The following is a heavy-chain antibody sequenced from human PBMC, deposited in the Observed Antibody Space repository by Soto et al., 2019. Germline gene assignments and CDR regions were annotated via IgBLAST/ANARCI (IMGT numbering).Heavy chain of an antibody. D-gene: IGHD5-18*01. J-gene: IGHJ4*02. Sequence: QVQLVESGGGVVQPGRSLRLSCAASGFTFSSYGMHWVRQAPGKGLEWVAVIWYDGSNKYYADSVKGRFTISRDNSKNTLYLQMNSLRAEDTAVYYCAREGGYSYGSDYWGQGTLVTVSS. CDR2: IWYDGSNK. V-gene: IGHV3-33*01. CDR1: GFTFSSYG. CDR3: AREGGYSYGSDY.